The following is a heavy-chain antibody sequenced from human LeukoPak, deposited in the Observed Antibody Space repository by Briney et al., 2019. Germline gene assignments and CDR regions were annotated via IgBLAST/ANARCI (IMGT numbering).Heavy chain of an antibody. V-gene: IGHV3-30-3*01. CDR1: GFTFSRYS. D-gene: IGHD6-6*01. CDR3: ARDGEQLGAYYYYYMDV. CDR2: ISYDGSNK. J-gene: IGHJ6*03. Sequence: PGGSLRLSCAASGFTFSRYSIHWVRQAPGKGLEWVAVISYDGSNKYYADSVKGRFTISRDNSKNTLYLQMNSLRAEDTAVYYCARDGEQLGAYYYYYMDVWGKGTTVTVSS.